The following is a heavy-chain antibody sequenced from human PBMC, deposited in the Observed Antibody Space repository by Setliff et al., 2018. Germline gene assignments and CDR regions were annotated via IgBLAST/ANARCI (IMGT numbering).Heavy chain of an antibody. CDR2: INHSGST. Sequence: SETLSLTCAVYGGSFSTYYWIWIRQPPGKGLEWIGEINHSGSTNYNPSLKRRVTISVDTSKNQFSLKLSSVTAADTAVYYCARDRRRLVTYYYYGMDVWGQGTTVTVSS. J-gene: IGHJ6*02. D-gene: IGHD6-19*01. V-gene: IGHV4-34*01. CDR3: ARDRRRLVTYYYYGMDV. CDR1: GGSFSTYY.